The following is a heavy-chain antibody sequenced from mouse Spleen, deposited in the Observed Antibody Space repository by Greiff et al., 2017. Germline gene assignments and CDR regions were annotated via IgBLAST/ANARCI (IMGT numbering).Heavy chain of an antibody. D-gene: IGHD1-1*01. CDR1: GFSLTSYG. CDR2: IWSGGST. V-gene: IGHV2-2*01. Sequence: VQLKESGPGLVQPSQSLSITCTVSGFSLTSYGVHWVRQSPGKGLEWLGVIWSGGSTDYNAAFISRLSISKDNSKSQVFFKMNSLQADDTAIYYCARNMDYGSSGYYAMDYWGQGTSVTVSS. J-gene: IGHJ4*01. CDR3: ARNMDYGSSGYYAMDY.